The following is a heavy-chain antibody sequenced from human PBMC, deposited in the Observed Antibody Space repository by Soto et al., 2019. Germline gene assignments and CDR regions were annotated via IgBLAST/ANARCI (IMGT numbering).Heavy chain of an antibody. CDR3: ATEPIYYNDGSGYYPLGH. D-gene: IGHD3-22*01. Sequence: QVQLVQSGAEVKKPGASVKVSCKASGYSFATYGFSWVRQAPGQGLECVGWISAHNGDTHYSQKFQGRVTLTTDTLTNNGYMELRSLTSDDTAVEFCATEPIYYNDGSGYYPLGHWGQGTLVTVSS. V-gene: IGHV1-18*04. CDR2: ISAHNGDT. CDR1: GYSFATYG. J-gene: IGHJ4*02.